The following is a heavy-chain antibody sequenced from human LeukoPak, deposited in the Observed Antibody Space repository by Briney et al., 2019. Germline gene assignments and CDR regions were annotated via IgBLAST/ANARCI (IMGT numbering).Heavy chain of an antibody. CDR2: ISSSSSYR. CDR1: GFTFSRYS. D-gene: IGHD3-16*01. Sequence: GGCLRLSCAASGFTFSRYSMNWGRQAPGKGLEWVSSISSSSSYRYYADSVKGRFTISRDNAKNSLHLQMNSLRAEDTAVYYCMSYAGRSDDYWGQGTLFTVSS. J-gene: IGHJ4*02. V-gene: IGHV3-21*01. CDR3: MSYAGRSDDY.